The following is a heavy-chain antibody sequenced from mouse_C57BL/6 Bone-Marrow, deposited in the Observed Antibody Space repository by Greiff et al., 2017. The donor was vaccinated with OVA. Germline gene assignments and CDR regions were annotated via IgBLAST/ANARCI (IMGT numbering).Heavy chain of an antibody. CDR1: GYTFTSYW. J-gene: IGHJ1*03. CDR3: ARLGPIIYYYGSSLHWYFDV. V-gene: IGHV1-55*01. Sequence: QVQLQQPGAELVKPGASVKMSCKASGYTFTSYWITWVKQRPGQGLEWIGEIYPRSGNTYYNEKFKGKATLTADKSSSTAYMELRSLTSEDSAVYFCARLGPIIYYYGSSLHWYFDVWGTGTTVTVSS. D-gene: IGHD1-1*01. CDR2: IYPRSGNT.